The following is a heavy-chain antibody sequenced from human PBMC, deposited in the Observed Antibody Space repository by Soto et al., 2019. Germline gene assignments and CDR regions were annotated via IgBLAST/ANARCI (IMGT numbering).Heavy chain of an antibody. Sequence: QVQLQESGPGLVKPSQTLSLTCTVSGGSISSGDYYWSWIRQPPGKGLEWIGYIYYSGSTYYNPSLTSRVTRSVDTSKDQFSMKLSSVTAAVTAVYYCARVQLVLHYYGLEVWGQGTPVTVSS. CDR3: ARVQLVLHYYGLEV. J-gene: IGHJ6*02. CDR2: IYYSGST. V-gene: IGHV4-30-4*01. CDR1: GGSISSGDYY. D-gene: IGHD6-13*01.